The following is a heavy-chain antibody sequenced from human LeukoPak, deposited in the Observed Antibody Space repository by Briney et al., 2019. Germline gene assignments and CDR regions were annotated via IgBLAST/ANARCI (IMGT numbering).Heavy chain of an antibody. D-gene: IGHD3-9*01. CDR3: STDQGGDILTGY. CDR2: IKTKSEGGTK. J-gene: IGHJ4*02. CDR1: GFTFTNAW. V-gene: IGHV3-15*07. Sequence: GGSLRLSCAASGFTFTNAWMHWVRQAPGKGLEWVGRIKTKSEGGTKDYAAPVRGRFTISRDDSENTLYLQMNSLKTEDTALYYCSTDQGGDILTGYWGQGTLVTVSS.